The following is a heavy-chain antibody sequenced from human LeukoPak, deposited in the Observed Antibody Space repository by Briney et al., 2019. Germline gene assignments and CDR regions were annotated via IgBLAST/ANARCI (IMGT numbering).Heavy chain of an antibody. V-gene: IGHV4-39*01. CDR2: IYYSGNT. Sequence: SETLSLTCTVSGDSISSSSYYWGWIRQPPGKGLEWIGSIYYSGNTYYNPSLKSRVTISADTSKNQFSPKLSSVTAADTAVYYCARGERAYIVAVTLFDYWGQGTLVTVSS. D-gene: IGHD5-12*01. CDR3: ARGERAYIVAVTLFDY. J-gene: IGHJ4*02. CDR1: GDSISSSSYY.